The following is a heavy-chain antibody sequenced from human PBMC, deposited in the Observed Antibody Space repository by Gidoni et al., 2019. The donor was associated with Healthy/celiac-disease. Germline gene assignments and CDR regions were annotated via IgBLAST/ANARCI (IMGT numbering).Heavy chain of an antibody. CDR2: IYSGGST. V-gene: IGHV3-66*01. D-gene: IGHD3-22*01. Sequence: EVQLVASGGGLVQPGGSLRLSCAASGFTVSSNYMSWDRQAPGKGLEWVSVIYSGGSTYYADSVKGRFTISRDNSKNTLYLQMNSLRAEDTAVYYCARDSYYDSSGSWGQGTLVTVSS. CDR1: GFTVSSNY. CDR3: ARDSYYDSSGS. J-gene: IGHJ4*02.